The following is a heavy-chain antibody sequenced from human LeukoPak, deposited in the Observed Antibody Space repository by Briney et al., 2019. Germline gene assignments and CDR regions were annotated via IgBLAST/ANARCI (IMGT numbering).Heavy chain of an antibody. CDR1: GGSISSGSYY. D-gene: IGHD3-3*01. V-gene: IGHV4-61*02. CDR3: ARDRGYDFWSGLFDY. CDR2: IYTSGRT. Sequence: SQTLSLTCTVAGGSISSGSYYGSWIRQPAGKGLEWIGRIYTSGRTNYNTSLKSRVTISVDTSKNQFSLKLSSVTAADTAVYYCARDRGYDFWSGLFDYWGQGTLVTVSS. J-gene: IGHJ4*02.